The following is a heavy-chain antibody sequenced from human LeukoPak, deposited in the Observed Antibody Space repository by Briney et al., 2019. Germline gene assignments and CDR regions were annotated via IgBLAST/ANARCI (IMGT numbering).Heavy chain of an antibody. Sequence: MPGGSLRLSCAASGFTFSDYYMSWIRQAPGKGLEWVSYISSSGSTIYYADSVKGRFTISRDNSKNTLYLQMNSLRAEDTAVYYCAKDGPHIGVLMGSYYGMDVWGQGTTVTVSS. J-gene: IGHJ6*02. CDR2: ISSSGSTI. CDR3: AKDGPHIGVLMGSYYGMDV. V-gene: IGHV3-11*04. CDR1: GFTFSDYY. D-gene: IGHD2-21*01.